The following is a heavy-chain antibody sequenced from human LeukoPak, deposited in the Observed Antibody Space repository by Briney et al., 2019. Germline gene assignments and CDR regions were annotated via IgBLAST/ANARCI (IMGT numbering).Heavy chain of an antibody. CDR3: ARGMDSGSYLGY. D-gene: IGHD3-10*01. J-gene: IGHJ4*02. CDR1: RFTFSTYN. Sequence: GGSLRLSCAASRFTFSTYNMNWVRQAPGKGLEWISFIKSSGTITYYTDSVKGRFTISRDNAKNSLYLQMNSLRAEDTAVYYCARGMDSGSYLGYWGQGALVTVSS. CDR2: IKSSGTIT. V-gene: IGHV3-48*01.